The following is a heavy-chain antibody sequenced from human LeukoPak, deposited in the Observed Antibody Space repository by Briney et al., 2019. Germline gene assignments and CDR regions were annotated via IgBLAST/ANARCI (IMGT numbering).Heavy chain of an antibody. CDR2: ISAYNGNT. Sequence: ASVKLSCKASGYTFTSYGISWVRQAPGQGLEWMGWISAYNGNTNYAQKLQGRVTMTTDTSTSTAYMELRSLRSDDTAVYYCARVIAAAGPFDYWGQGTLVTVSS. D-gene: IGHD6-13*01. V-gene: IGHV1-18*01. CDR3: ARVIAAAGPFDY. J-gene: IGHJ4*02. CDR1: GYTFTSYG.